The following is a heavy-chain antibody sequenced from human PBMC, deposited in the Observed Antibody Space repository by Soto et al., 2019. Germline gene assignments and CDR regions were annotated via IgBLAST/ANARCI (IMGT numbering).Heavy chain of an antibody. J-gene: IGHJ4*02. CDR2: IYYSGST. V-gene: IGHV4-59*01. CDR3: ARSRGSTRSFDY. Sequence: SETLSLTCTVSGGSISTYWWSWIRQPPRKGLEWIGYIYYSGSTNYNPSLKSRVTISVDTSKNQFSPKLTSVTAADTAVYYCARSRGSTRSFDYWGQGTLVTVSS. CDR1: GGSISTYW. D-gene: IGHD2-15*01.